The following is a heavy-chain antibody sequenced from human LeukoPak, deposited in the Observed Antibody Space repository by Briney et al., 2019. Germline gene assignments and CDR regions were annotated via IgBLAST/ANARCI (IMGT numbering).Heavy chain of an antibody. J-gene: IGHJ4*02. Sequence: GGSLRLSCAASGFTFSSYAMSWVRQAPGKGLEWVSAISGSDGSTYYADSVKGRFTISRDNSKNTLYLQMNSLRAEDTAVYYCAKDRVGYSYGLKDYWGQGTLVTVSS. V-gene: IGHV3-23*01. CDR1: GFTFSSYA. CDR2: ISGSDGST. CDR3: AKDRVGYSYGLKDY. D-gene: IGHD5-18*01.